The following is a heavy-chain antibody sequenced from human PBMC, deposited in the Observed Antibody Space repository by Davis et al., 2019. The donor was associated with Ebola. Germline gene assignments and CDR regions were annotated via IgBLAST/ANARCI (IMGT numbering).Heavy chain of an antibody. CDR1: GGSISSYY. CDR2: IYTSGST. D-gene: IGHD3-9*01. V-gene: IGHV4-4*07. CDR3: ARDAPGLRYFDWLFRGMDV. Sequence: CTVSGGSISSYYWSWIRQPAGKGLEWIGRIYTSGSTNYNPSLKSRVTMSVDTSKNQFSLKLSSVTAADTAVYYCARDAPGLRYFDWLFRGMDVWGQGTTVTVSS. J-gene: IGHJ6*02.